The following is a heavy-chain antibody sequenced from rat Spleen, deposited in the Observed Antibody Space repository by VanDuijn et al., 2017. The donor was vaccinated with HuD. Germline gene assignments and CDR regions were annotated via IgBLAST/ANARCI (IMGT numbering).Heavy chain of an antibody. CDR1: GFNFSDYY. Sequence: EVQLVESDGGLVQPGRSLKLSCAASGFNFSDYYMAWIRQAPGKGLEWVASITNAGGSTYYPDSVKGRFTISRDNAKSTLYLQMNSLRSEDTATYYCTRKGRGFDYWGQGVMVTVSS. CDR3: TRKGRGFDY. J-gene: IGHJ2*01. CDR2: ITNAGGST. V-gene: IGHV5-31*01. D-gene: IGHD1-11*01.